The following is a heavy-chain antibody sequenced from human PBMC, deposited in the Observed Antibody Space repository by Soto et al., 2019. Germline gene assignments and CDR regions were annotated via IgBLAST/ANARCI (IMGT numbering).Heavy chain of an antibody. Sequence: QVQLVQSGAEVKKPGSSVKVSCKASGGTFSSYTISWVRQAPGQGLEWMGRIIPILGIANYAQKFQGRVTITADKSTSTAYMELSSLRSEYTAVYYCARSKNIVVVPAAMEFDYYYYMDVWGKGTTVTVSS. CDR2: IIPILGIA. CDR3: ARSKNIVVVPAAMEFDYYYYMDV. D-gene: IGHD2-2*01. V-gene: IGHV1-69*02. J-gene: IGHJ6*03. CDR1: GGTFSSYT.